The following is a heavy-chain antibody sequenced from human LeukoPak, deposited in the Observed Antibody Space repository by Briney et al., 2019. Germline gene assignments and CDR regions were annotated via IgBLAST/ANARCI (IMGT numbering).Heavy chain of an antibody. J-gene: IGHJ6*03. V-gene: IGHV4-61*02. CDR2: IYTSAIISGNT. D-gene: IGHD5-18*01. CDR1: GVSISSGSYY. Sequence: SETLSLTCTVSGVSISSGSYYWSWIRQPPGKGLEWIGRIYTSAIISGNTNYNPSLKSRVTMSVDTSKNQFSLRLRSVTAADTAVYYCARDRPRLRGYTYGYYHYMDVWGKGTTVTVSS. CDR3: ARDRPRLRGYTYGYYHYMDV.